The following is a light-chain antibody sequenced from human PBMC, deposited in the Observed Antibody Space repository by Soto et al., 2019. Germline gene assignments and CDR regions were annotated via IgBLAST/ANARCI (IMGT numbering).Light chain of an antibody. Sequence: QAVVTQEPSVTVSPGGTVTLTCASSTGPVTSDYFPNWFQQKPGQTPRPLIYSTNRKHSWTPARFSGSLLGGKAALTLSGVQPEDEAAYYCLLYYGGTRLFGGGTKLTVL. V-gene: IGLV7-43*01. CDR1: TGPVTSDYF. CDR2: STN. J-gene: IGLJ2*01. CDR3: LLYYGGTRL.